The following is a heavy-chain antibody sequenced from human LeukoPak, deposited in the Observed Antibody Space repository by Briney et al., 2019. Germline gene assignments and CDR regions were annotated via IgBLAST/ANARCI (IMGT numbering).Heavy chain of an antibody. V-gene: IGHV1-24*01. D-gene: IGHD3-3*01. J-gene: IGHJ4*02. CDR3: ARDRGVVIESEFDY. Sequence: ASVKVSCKVSGYTLTELSMHWVRQAPGKGLEWMGGFDPEDGETIHAQKFQGRVTMTEDTSTDTAYMELSSLRAEDMAVYYCARDRGVVIESEFDYWGQGTLVTVSS. CDR2: FDPEDGET. CDR1: GYTLTELS.